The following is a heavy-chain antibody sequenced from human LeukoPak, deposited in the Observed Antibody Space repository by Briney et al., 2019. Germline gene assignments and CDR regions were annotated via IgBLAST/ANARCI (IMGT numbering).Heavy chain of an antibody. V-gene: IGHV1-69*11. CDR1: GGTFSSYA. CDR3: ARVGSSSTTYYYYYYMDV. J-gene: IGHJ6*03. D-gene: IGHD6-6*01. CDR2: IIPILGTA. Sequence: SVKVSCKASGGTFSSYAISWVRQAPGQGLEWMGRIIPILGTANYAQKFQGRVTITADESTSTAYMELSSLRSEDTAVYYCARVGSSSTTYYYYYYMDVWGKGTTVTVSS.